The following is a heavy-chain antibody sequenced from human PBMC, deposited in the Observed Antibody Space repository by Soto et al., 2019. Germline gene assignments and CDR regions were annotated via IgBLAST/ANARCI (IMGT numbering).Heavy chain of an antibody. CDR2: MYNTGST. V-gene: IGHV4-59*01. CDR3: ARDLWGYCGTDCYPLDV. CDR1: GGSFSGYS. D-gene: IGHD2-21*02. Sequence: PSETLSLTCAVDGGSFSGYSWTWIRQPPGKGLEWIGYMYNTGSTVYNPSFKSRVTISVDTSKNQFSLKLNSVTAADTAVYYCARDLWGYCGTDCYPLDVWGQGTTVTVSS. J-gene: IGHJ6*02.